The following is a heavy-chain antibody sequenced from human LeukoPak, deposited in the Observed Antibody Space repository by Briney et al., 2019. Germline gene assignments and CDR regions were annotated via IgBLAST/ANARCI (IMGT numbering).Heavy chain of an antibody. CDR2: IGAYNGNT. CDR1: GYTFTSYG. CDR3: ARDGPPYCSGGSCYYVA. V-gene: IGHV1-18*01. J-gene: IGHJ5*02. Sequence: ASVKVSCKASGYTFTSYGISWVRQAPGQGLEWMGWIGAYNGNTNYAQKLQGRVTMTTDTSTSTAYMELRSLRSDDTAVYYCARDGPPYCSGGSCYYVAWGQGTLVTVSS. D-gene: IGHD2-15*01.